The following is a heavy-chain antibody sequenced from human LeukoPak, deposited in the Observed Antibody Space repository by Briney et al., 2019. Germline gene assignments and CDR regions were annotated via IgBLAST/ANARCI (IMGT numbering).Heavy chain of an antibody. V-gene: IGHV3-7*01. CDR2: IKQDGSEK. Sequence: GGSLRLSCAASGFTFSSYWMSWVRQAPGKGLEWVANIKQDGSEKYYVDSVKGRFTISRDNAKNSLYLQMNSLRAEDTAVYYCARRGYSYGYEYYFDYWGQGTLVTVSS. D-gene: IGHD5-18*01. J-gene: IGHJ4*02. CDR3: ARRGYSYGYEYYFDY. CDR1: GFTFSSYW.